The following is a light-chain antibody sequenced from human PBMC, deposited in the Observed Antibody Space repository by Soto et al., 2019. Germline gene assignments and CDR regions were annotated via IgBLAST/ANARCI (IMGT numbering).Light chain of an antibody. J-gene: IGLJ2*01. CDR1: SSNIGAGYD. CDR2: GNS. Sequence: QSVLTQPPSVSEAPGQRVTISCTGSSSNIGAGYDVHWYQQLPGTAPKLLIYGNSNRPSGVPDRFSGSKSGTSASLAITGLQAEDEADYYFQSYDSSLSGSVVFGGGTKLTVL. V-gene: IGLV1-40*01. CDR3: QSYDSSLSGSVV.